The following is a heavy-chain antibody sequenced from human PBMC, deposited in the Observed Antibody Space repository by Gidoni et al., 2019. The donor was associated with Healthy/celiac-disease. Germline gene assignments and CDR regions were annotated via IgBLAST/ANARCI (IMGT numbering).Heavy chain of an antibody. D-gene: IGHD1-26*01. CDR2: ISWDGGST. V-gene: IGHV3-43*01. Sequence: EVQLVESGGVVVQPGGSLRLSCAASGFTFDDYTMHWVRQAPGKGLELVSLISWDGGSTYYADSVKGRFTISRDNSKNSLYLQMNSLRTEDTALYYCAKDIGRSGSYWYYFDYWGQGTLVTVSS. J-gene: IGHJ4*02. CDR3: AKDIGRSGSYWYYFDY. CDR1: GFTFDDYT.